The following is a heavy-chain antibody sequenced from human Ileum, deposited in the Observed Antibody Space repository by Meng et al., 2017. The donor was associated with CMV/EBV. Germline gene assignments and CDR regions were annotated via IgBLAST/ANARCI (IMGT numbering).Heavy chain of an antibody. CDR2: IKQDGSEK. CDR3: AREAFCSGGSCYSTNLLYYFDY. J-gene: IGHJ4*02. V-gene: IGHV3-7*01. Sequence: GGSLRLSCAASGFTFSSYWMSWVRQAPGKGLEWVANIKQDGSEKYYVDSVKGRFTISRDNAKNSLYLQMNSLRAEDTAVYYCAREAFCSGGSCYSTNLLYYFDYWGQGTLVTVSS. D-gene: IGHD2-15*01. CDR1: GFTFSSYW.